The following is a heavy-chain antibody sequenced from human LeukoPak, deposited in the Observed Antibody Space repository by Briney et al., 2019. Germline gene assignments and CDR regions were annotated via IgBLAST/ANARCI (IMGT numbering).Heavy chain of an antibody. CDR1: GYTFGNFW. V-gene: IGHV3-7*01. D-gene: IGHD3-10*02. J-gene: IGHJ4*02. CDR2: MNGDGSHI. CDR3: ARLFGGVTTYDY. Sequence: GGSLRLSCAASGYTFGNFWMSWVRQAPGRGLQWVASMNGDGSHIYYVDSVRGRFTISRDNARNSLYLQMNSLTAEDTAVYYCARLFGGVTTYDYWGQGDLVTVSS.